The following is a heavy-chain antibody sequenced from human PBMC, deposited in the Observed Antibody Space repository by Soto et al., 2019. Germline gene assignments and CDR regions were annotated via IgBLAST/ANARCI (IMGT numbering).Heavy chain of an antibody. CDR3: VKDPAEDSPGEINGTDEDRDSDHYGMEV. CDR2: ISDTGGNT. D-gene: IGHD7-27*01. J-gene: IGHJ6*02. Sequence: DVQLVESGGGLVQPGESLRLSCSASGFTFSNYAMRWVRQAPGKGLEYVSVISDTGGNTFYADSVKGRFTISRDNSKKTWYLHIRRLSRENTAVYYCVKDPAEDSPGEINGTDEDRDSDHYGMEVWGQGTTVTVSS. V-gene: IGHV3-64*03. CDR1: GFTFSNYA.